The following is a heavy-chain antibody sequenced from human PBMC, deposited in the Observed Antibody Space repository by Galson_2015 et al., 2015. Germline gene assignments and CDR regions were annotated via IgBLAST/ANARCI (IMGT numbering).Heavy chain of an antibody. CDR2: IWYDGSNK. D-gene: IGHD1-26*01. J-gene: IGHJ4*02. V-gene: IGHV3-33*01. Sequence: SLRLSCAASGFTFSSYGMHWVRQAPGKGLEWVAVIWYDGSNKYYADSVKGRFTISRDNSKNTLYLQMNSLRAEDTAVYYCARNGWEAALDYWGQGTLVTVSS. CDR3: ARNGWEAALDY. CDR1: GFTFSSYG.